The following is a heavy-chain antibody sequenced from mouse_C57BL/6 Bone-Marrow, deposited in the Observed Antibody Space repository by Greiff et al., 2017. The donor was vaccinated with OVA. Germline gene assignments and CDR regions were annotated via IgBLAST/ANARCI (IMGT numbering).Heavy chain of an antibody. V-gene: IGHV5-12*01. Sequence: LQQSGGGLVQPGGSLKLSCAASGFTFSDYYMYWVRQTPEKRLEWVAYISNGGGSTYYPDTVKGRFTISRDNAKNTLYLQMSRLKSEDTAMYYCARGDYDAMDYWGQGTSVTVSS. CDR2: ISNGGGST. CDR1: GFTFSDYY. CDR3: ARGDYDAMDY. J-gene: IGHJ4*01.